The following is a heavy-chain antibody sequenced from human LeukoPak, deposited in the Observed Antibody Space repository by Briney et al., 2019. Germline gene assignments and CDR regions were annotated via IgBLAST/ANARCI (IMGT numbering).Heavy chain of an antibody. D-gene: IGHD1-26*01. CDR3: ARGGVGATYAGFDY. Sequence: PSETLSLTCTGSGGSVSSGSYYWNWIRQPPGKGLEWMGYMHSSGRSNYNPPLKSRVTISVDTSKNQFSLRLSSVTAADTAVYYCARGGVGATYAGFDYWGQGTLVTVSS. CDR1: GGSVSSGSYY. V-gene: IGHV4-61*01. J-gene: IGHJ4*02. CDR2: MHSSGRS.